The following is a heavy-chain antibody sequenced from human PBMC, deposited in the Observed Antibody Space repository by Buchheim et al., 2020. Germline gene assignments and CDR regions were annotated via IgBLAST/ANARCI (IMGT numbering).Heavy chain of an antibody. J-gene: IGHJ5*02. V-gene: IGHV4-34*01. D-gene: IGHD4-17*01. CDR2: INHSGST. CDR3: ARGPSPPYGDYRPDP. CDR1: GGSFSGYY. Sequence: QVQLQQWGAGLLKPSETLSLTCAVYGGSFSGYYWSWIRQPPGKGLEWIGEINHSGSTNYNPSLKSRVTISVDTSKNPFSLQLSSVTAADTAVYYCARGPSPPYGDYRPDPWGQGTL.